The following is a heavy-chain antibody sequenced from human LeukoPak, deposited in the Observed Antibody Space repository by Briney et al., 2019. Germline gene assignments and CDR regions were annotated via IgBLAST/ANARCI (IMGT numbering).Heavy chain of an antibody. D-gene: IGHD6-19*01. Sequence: GRSLRLSCAASGFTFSSYAMHWVRQAPGKGLEWVAVISYDGSNKYYADSVKGRSTISRDNSKNTLYLQMNSLRAEDTAVYYCARVGDSGAVAHGMDVWGQGTTVTVSS. CDR3: ARVGDSGAVAHGMDV. CDR2: ISYDGSNK. J-gene: IGHJ6*02. V-gene: IGHV3-30-3*01. CDR1: GFTFSSYA.